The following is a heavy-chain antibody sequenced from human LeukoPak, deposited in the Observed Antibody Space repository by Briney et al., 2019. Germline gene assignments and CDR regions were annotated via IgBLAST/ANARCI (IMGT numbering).Heavy chain of an antibody. Sequence: SETLSLTCAVYGGSISSYYWSWIRQPPGKGLEWIGYIYYSGSTNYNPSLKSRVTISVDTSKNQFSLKLSSVTAADTAVYYCARDDPFDYWGQGTLVTVSS. CDR2: IYYSGST. J-gene: IGHJ4*02. V-gene: IGHV4-59*01. CDR1: GGSISSYY. CDR3: ARDDPFDY.